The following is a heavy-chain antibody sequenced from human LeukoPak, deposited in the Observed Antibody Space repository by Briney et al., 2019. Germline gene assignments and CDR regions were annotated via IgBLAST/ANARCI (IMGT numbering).Heavy chain of an antibody. CDR1: GFTFSRHG. Sequence: GGTLRLSCVASGFTFSRHGMNWVRQAPGKGLEWVAFISYDGSNKYYADSVKGRFTISRDNSKNTLYLQMNSLRAEDTAVYYCARARIVGATPHYFDHWGQGTLVTVSS. V-gene: IGHV3-30*03. J-gene: IGHJ4*02. D-gene: IGHD1-26*01. CDR3: ARARIVGATPHYFDH. CDR2: ISYDGSNK.